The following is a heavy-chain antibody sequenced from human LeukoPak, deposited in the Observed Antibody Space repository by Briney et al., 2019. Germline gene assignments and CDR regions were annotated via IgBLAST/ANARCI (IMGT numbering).Heavy chain of an antibody. D-gene: IGHD3-3*01. CDR2: ISSSSSTI. J-gene: IGHJ6*04. CDR3: ARVEKGFWSGFKMDV. V-gene: IGHV3-48*01. Sequence: GGSLRLSCAASGFTFSSYSMNWVRQAPGKGLEWVSYISSSSSTIYYADSVKGRFTISRDNAKNSLYLQMNSLRAEDTAVYYCARVEKGFWSGFKMDVWGKGTAVTVSS. CDR1: GFTFSSYS.